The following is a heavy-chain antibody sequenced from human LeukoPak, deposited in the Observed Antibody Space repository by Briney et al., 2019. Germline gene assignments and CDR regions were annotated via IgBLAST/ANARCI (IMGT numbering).Heavy chain of an antibody. CDR3: ARVLRDYDSRAYDAFDI. V-gene: IGHV3-30-3*01. Sequence: GGSLRLSCAASGFTFSSYAMHWVRQAPGKGLEWVAVISDDGTNEYYADSVQGRFTISRDNSKNTFYLQMDSLRTEDTAVYYCARVLRDYDSRAYDAFDIWGQGRMVTVSS. CDR1: GFTFSSYA. D-gene: IGHD3-22*01. CDR2: ISDDGTNE. J-gene: IGHJ3*02.